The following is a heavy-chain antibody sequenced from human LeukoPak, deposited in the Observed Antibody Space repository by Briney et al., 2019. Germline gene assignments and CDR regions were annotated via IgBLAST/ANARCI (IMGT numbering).Heavy chain of an antibody. CDR3: AKDTSPEVWFGELLFHC. CDR2: ISGSGGST. D-gene: IGHD3-10*01. CDR1: GFTFSSYA. V-gene: IGHV3-23*01. J-gene: IGHJ4*02. Sequence: GGSLRLSCAASGFTFSSYAMSWVRQAPGKGLEWVSAISGSGGSTYYADSVKGRFTISRDNSKNTLYLQMNSLRAEDTAVYYCAKDTSPEVWFGELLFHCWGQGTLVTVSS.